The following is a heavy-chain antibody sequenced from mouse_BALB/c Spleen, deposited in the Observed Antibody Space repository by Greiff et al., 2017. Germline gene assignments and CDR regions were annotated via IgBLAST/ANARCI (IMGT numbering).Heavy chain of an antibody. CDR1: GYTFTDYN. J-gene: IGHJ2*01. V-gene: IGHV1S29*02. Sequence: EVQLQQSGPELVKPGASVKISCKASGYTFTDYNMHWVKQSHGKSLEWIGYIYPYNGGTGYNQKFKSKATLTVDNSSSTAYMELRSLTSEDSAVYYCARRARATYAMDYWGQGTTLTVSS. D-gene: IGHD3-1*01. CDR2: IYPYNGGT. CDR3: ARRARATYAMDY.